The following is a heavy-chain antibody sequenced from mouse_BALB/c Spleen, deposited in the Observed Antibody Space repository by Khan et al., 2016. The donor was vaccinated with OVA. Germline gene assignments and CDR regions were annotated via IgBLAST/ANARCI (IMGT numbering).Heavy chain of an antibody. CDR1: GFTFSTYG. CDR3: TRLGDYDSSGGLAN. Sequence: EVELVESGGDLVKPGGSLKLSCAASGFTFSTYGMSWVRQTPDKRLEWVATISSGGSYTYYVDSVKGRFTISRDNAKNTLYLQMSSLKSEDTAMDYGTRLGDYDSSGGLANWGQGTLVTVSA. V-gene: IGHV5-6*01. D-gene: IGHD2-4*01. CDR2: ISSGGSYT. J-gene: IGHJ3*01.